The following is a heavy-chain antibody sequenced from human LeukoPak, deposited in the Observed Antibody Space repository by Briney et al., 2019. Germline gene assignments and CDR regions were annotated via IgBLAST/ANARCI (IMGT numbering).Heavy chain of an antibody. V-gene: IGHV3-21*04. J-gene: IGHJ4*02. D-gene: IGHD3-3*01. Sequence: PGGSLRLSCAASGFTFSSYSMNWVRQAPGKGLEWVSSISSSSSYIYYADSVKGRFTISRDNAKNSLYLQMNSLRAEDTAVYYCAKALRFLEWFGYWGQGTLVTVSS. CDR3: AKALRFLEWFGY. CDR2: ISSSSSYI. CDR1: GFTFSSYS.